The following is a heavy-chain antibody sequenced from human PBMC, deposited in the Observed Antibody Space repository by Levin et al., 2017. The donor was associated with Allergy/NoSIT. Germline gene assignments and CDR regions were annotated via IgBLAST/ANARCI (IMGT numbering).Heavy chain of an antibody. Sequence: GGSLRLSCAASGFTVSSNYMSWVRQAPGKGLEWVSVIYSGGSTYYADSVKGRFTISRDNSKNTLYLQMKSLRAEDTAVYYCARDRPEIVDYFDSWGQGTLVTVSS. V-gene: IGHV3-66*01. CDR1: GFTVSSNY. D-gene: IGHD2-15*01. J-gene: IGHJ4*02. CDR2: IYSGGST. CDR3: ARDRPEIVDYFDS.